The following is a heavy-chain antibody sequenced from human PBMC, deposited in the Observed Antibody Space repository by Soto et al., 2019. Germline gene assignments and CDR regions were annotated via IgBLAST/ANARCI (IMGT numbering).Heavy chain of an antibody. CDR3: ALGCDGDSSTFDNGMEV. D-gene: IGHD4-17*01. CDR2: IYFSGST. CDR1: YGSLSSYY. V-gene: IGHV4-4*07. J-gene: IGHJ6*02. Sequence: SHTLSLTCTVSYGSLSSYYWRLLRQPAGSGLEWIGRIYFSGSTNYNPSLKSRITMSVDTSNNQFSLNLTSVTAADTAVYYCALGCDGDSSTFDNGMEVLGQRTTLTVSS.